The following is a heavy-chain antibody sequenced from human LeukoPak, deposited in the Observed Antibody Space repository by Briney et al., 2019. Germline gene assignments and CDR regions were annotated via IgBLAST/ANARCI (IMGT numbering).Heavy chain of an antibody. J-gene: IGHJ4*02. D-gene: IGHD4-23*01. CDR1: GFTFSDYT. V-gene: IGHV3-30-3*01. Sequence: GGSLRLSCAASGFTFSDYTMHWVRQAPGKGLEWVALISYDGSNKYYADSVKGRFTITRDNSKNTVYLQMNSLRAEDTAVYYCARDSELTVVTPPLDYWGQGTLVTVSS. CDR3: ARDSELTVVTPPLDY. CDR2: ISYDGSNK.